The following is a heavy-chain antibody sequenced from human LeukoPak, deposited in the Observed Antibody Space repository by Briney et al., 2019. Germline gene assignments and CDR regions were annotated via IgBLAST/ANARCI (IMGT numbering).Heavy chain of an antibody. CDR1: GGTFSSYA. Sequence: ASVKVSCKASGGTFSSYAISWVRQAPGQGLERMGRIIPIFGTANYAQKFQGRVTITTDESTSTAYMELSSLRSEDTAVYYCARAPGGVPDDAFDIWGQGTMVTVSS. CDR2: IIPIFGTA. D-gene: IGHD3-16*01. CDR3: ARAPGGVPDDAFDI. J-gene: IGHJ3*02. V-gene: IGHV1-69*05.